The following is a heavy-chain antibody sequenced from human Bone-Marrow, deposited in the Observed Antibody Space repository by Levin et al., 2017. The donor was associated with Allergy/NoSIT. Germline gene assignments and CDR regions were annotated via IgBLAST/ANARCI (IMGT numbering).Heavy chain of an antibody. D-gene: IGHD3-3*01. CDR1: GYTFTSYY. V-gene: IGHV1-46*01. CDR2: INPSGGST. CDR3: ARGTNQRITIFGVAVCSGGGRFDP. Sequence: ASVKVSCKASGYTFTSYYMHWVRQAPGQGLEWMGIINPSGGSTSYAQKFQGRVTMTRDTSTSTVYMELSSLRSEDTAVYYCARGTNQRITIFGVAVCSGGGRFDPWGQGTLVTVSS. J-gene: IGHJ5*02.